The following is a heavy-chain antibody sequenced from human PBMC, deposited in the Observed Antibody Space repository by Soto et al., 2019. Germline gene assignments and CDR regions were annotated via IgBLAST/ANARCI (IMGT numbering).Heavy chain of an antibody. J-gene: IGHJ4*02. Sequence: SGPTLVNPTQTLTLTCNFSGFSLNGNGVGVGWIRQPPGKALEWLALIYWAGDLRYSPALKSRLTITQDPSKDQVVLTMTNMDPTDSGTYYCAHGSVQLLSTFHYFDSWGQGIRVTVCS. V-gene: IGHV2-5*02. CDR2: IYWAGDL. CDR1: GFSLNGNGVG. CDR3: AHGSVQLLSTFHYFDS. D-gene: IGHD1-1*01.